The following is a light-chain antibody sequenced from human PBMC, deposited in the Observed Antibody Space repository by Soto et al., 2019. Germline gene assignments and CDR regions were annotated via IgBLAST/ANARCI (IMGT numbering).Light chain of an antibody. CDR3: QQRSSLT. CDR1: QSVSSY. V-gene: IGKV3-11*01. J-gene: IGKJ2*01. Sequence: EIVLTQSPATLSLSPGERATLSCRASQSVSSYLAWYQQKPGQAPRLLIYDASNRATGIPAMFSGSGSGTDFTLTISSLEPEDFAVYYCQQRSSLTFGQGTKLEIK. CDR2: DAS.